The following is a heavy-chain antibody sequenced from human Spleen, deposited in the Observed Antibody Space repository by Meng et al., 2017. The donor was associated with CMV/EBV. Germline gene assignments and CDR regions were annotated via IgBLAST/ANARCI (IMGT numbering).Heavy chain of an antibody. CDR2: IYWDDDK. CDR1: GVSLSNSGMG. J-gene: IGHJ4*02. D-gene: IGHD2-15*01. V-gene: IGHV2-5*02. CDR3: AHRDYCSGGTCTFDY. Sequence: SGVSLSNSGMGVGWIRQPPGKALEWLALIYWDDDKRYSPSLKSRLTITKDTSKNQVVLTMTNMDPVDTATYYCAHRDYCSGGTCTFDYWGQGTLVTVSS.